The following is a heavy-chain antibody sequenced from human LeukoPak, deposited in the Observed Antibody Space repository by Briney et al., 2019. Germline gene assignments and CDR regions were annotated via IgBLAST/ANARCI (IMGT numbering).Heavy chain of an antibody. CDR2: IIPIFGTA. Sequence: SVKVSCKASGGTFSSYAISWVRQAPGQGLEWMGGIIPIFGTANYAQKFQGRVTITADKSTSTAYMELSSLRSEDTAVYYCARDDIVVVPEYYYYYGMDVWGQGATVTVSS. CDR3: ARDDIVVVPEYYYYYGMDV. D-gene: IGHD2-2*01. CDR1: GGTFSSYA. V-gene: IGHV1-69*06. J-gene: IGHJ6*02.